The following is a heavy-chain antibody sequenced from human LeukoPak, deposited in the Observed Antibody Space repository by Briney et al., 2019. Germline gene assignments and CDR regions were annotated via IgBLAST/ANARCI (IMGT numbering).Heavy chain of an antibody. CDR1: GDSVSSNSAA. J-gene: IGHJ4*02. Sequence: SQTLSLTCAISGDSVSSNSAAWNWIRQSPSRGLEWLGRTYYRSKWYDDYAVSVRSRITINPDTSKNQFSLQLKSVTPEGTAVYHCARAIRPYSGYDYWGQGTPVTVSS. CDR3: ARAIRPYSGYDY. D-gene: IGHD5-12*01. V-gene: IGHV6-1*01. CDR2: TYYRSKWYD.